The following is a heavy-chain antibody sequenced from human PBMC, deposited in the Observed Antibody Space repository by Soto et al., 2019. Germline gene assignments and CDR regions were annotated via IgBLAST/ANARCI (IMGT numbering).Heavy chain of an antibody. CDR1: GSTFSHAW. J-gene: IGHJ5*02. CDR2: VKSKAAGGTT. CDR3: TPLGFDP. V-gene: IGHV3-15*01. Sequence: RCCSDSGSTFSHAWMIWVRQVPGNGLEWAARVKSKAAGGTTDYAAPVKGRFTISSDDSKNTLYLQMNSLKTDDKAVYYCTPLGFDPWGQGTLVTVSS.